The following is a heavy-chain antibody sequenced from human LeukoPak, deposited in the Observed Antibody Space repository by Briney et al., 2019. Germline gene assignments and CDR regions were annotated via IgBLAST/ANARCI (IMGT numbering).Heavy chain of an antibody. J-gene: IGHJ4*02. D-gene: IGHD2-15*01. CDR1: GLPFSSYA. V-gene: IGHV3-30*18. CDR2: ISYDGSNE. CDR3: AKSKFSCIGNNCYSPDY. Sequence: PGRSLRLSCAASGLPFSSYAMHWVRQAPGKGLEWVALISYDGSNEHYADSVEGRFTISRDNSKNTLYLQVNSLRAEDTAVYYCAKSKFSCIGNNCYSPDYWGQGTLVTVSS.